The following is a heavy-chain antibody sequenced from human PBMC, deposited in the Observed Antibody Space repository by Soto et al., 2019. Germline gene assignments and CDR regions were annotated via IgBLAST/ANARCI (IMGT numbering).Heavy chain of an antibody. CDR3: ASSYCSGGSCYSVFDY. CDR2: INPSGGST. V-gene: IGHV1-46*01. D-gene: IGHD2-15*01. CDR1: GYTFSNYY. J-gene: IGHJ4*02. Sequence: ASVKVSCKASGYTFSNYYIHWVRQAPGQGLEWMGVINPSGGSTTYAQKLQGRVTLTRDTSTNTVYMELSSPRSEDTAVYYCASSYCSGGSCYSVFDYWGQGTLVTVSS.